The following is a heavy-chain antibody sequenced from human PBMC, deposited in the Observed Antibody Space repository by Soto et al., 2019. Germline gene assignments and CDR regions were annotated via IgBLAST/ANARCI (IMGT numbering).Heavy chain of an antibody. CDR3: AAGGTRWLQSPCDY. CDR1: GHTLTELS. Sequence: QVQVVQSGAEVKKPGASVKVSCRVSGHTLTELSMHWVRQAPGKGLEWMGGFDPEDGETIYAQKFQGRVTMTEDTSTDTAYMELSSLRSEDTAVYYWAAGGTRWLQSPCDYWGQGTLVTVSS. CDR2: FDPEDGET. J-gene: IGHJ4*02. V-gene: IGHV1-24*01. D-gene: IGHD1-1*01.